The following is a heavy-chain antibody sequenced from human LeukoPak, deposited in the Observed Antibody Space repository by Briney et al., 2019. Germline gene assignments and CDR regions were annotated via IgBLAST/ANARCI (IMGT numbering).Heavy chain of an antibody. J-gene: IGHJ4*02. V-gene: IGHV1-8*01. Sequence: GASVKVSCKASGYTFTSYDINWVRQATGQGLEWMGWMNPNSGNTGCAQKFQGRVTMTRNTSISTAYMELSSLRSEDTAVYYCARVRSAYRYSSSWYFFTFWGQGTLVTVSS. CDR1: GYTFTSYD. CDR2: MNPNSGNT. D-gene: IGHD6-13*01. CDR3: ARVRSAYRYSSSWYFFTF.